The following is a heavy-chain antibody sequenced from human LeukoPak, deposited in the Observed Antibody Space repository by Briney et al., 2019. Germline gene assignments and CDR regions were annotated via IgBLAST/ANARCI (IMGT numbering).Heavy chain of an antibody. V-gene: IGHV3-49*03. CDR3: TRSLPVISDCSSTSCSGYYFDY. CDR2: IRSKAYGGTT. CDR1: GFTFGDYA. Sequence: PGGSLRLSCTASGFTFGDYAMSWFRQAPGKGLEWVGFIRSKAYGGTTEYAASVKGRFTISRDDSKSIAYLQMNSLKTEDTAVYYCTRSLPVISDCSSTSCSGYYFDYWGQGTLVTVSS. J-gene: IGHJ4*02. D-gene: IGHD2-2*01.